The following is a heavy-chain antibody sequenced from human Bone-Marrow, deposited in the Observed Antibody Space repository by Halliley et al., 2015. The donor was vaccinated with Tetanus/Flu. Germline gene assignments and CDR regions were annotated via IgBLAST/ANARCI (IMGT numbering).Heavy chain of an antibody. J-gene: IGHJ4*02. CDR3: ARGRSRSVPPPFDS. CDR1: GTSFGDHF. D-gene: IGHD6-6*01. CDR2: IYHSGNT. Sequence: TLSLTCSVYGTSFGDHFWSWIRQTPGKGLEWIGEIYHSGNTNYKASLKSRLKISINATKNLFSLKLNSVTAADTGTYFCARGRSRSVPPPFDSRGQGSLLIVSS. V-gene: IGHV4-34*01.